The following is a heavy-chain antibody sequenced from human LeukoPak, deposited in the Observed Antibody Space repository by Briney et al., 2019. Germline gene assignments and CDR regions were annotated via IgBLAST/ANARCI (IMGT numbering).Heavy chain of an antibody. Sequence: GASVKVSCKPSGYTFSNFGINWVRQAPGQGLEWMGWISGNNDNPNYGQKFQGRLTVTTDSSTSTAYMELRNLRFDDTAVYYCASEVVVIRGNAFDIWGQGTMVTVSS. CDR1: GYTFSNFG. D-gene: IGHD3-22*01. V-gene: IGHV1-18*01. J-gene: IGHJ3*02. CDR3: ASEVVVIRGNAFDI. CDR2: ISGNNDNP.